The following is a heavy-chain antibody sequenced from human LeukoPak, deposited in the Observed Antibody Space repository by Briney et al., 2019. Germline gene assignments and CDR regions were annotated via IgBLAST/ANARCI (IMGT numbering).Heavy chain of an antibody. CDR3: ASHNKAAAGLGY. Sequence: PSETLSLTCTVSGGSISSSSYYWGWIRQPPGKGLEWIGSIYYSGSTYYNPSLKSRVTISVDTSKNQFSLKLSSVTAADTAVYYCASHNKAAAGLGYWGQGTLVTVSS. D-gene: IGHD6-13*01. J-gene: IGHJ4*02. CDR2: IYYSGST. CDR1: GGSISSSSYY. V-gene: IGHV4-39*07.